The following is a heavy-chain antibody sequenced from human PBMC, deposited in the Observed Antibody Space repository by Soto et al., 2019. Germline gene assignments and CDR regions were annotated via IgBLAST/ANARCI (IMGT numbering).Heavy chain of an antibody. Sequence: QSQTLSLTCAISGDSVSSNSAAWNWIRQSPSRGLEWLGRTYYRSKWYNDYAVSVKSRITINPDTSKNQFSLQLNSVTPEDTAVYYCARGLECSSTSCYANYYYYMDVWGKGTTVTVSS. CDR1: GDSVSSNSAA. CDR2: TYYRSKWYN. D-gene: IGHD2-2*01. J-gene: IGHJ6*03. CDR3: ARGLECSSTSCYANYYYYMDV. V-gene: IGHV6-1*01.